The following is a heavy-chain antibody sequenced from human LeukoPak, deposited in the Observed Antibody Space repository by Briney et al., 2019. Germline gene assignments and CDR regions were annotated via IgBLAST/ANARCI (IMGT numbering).Heavy chain of an antibody. V-gene: IGHV4-30-2*01. CDR2: IYHSGST. J-gene: IGHJ3*02. D-gene: IGHD2-15*01. CDR1: GGSISSGGYY. CDR3: ARDSPANCSGGSCYLLGAFDI. Sequence: KPSETLSLTCTVSGGSISSGGYYWSWIRQPPGKGLEWIGYIYHSGSTYYNPSLKSRVTISVDRSKNQFSLKLSSVTAADTAVYYRARDSPANCSGGSCYLLGAFDIWGQGTMVTVSS.